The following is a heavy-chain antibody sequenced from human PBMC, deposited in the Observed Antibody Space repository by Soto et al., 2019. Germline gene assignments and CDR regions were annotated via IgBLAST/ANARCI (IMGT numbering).Heavy chain of an antibody. V-gene: IGHV3-30*18. CDR1: GFSLSNNG. D-gene: IGHD3-22*01. CDR3: AKGGSGNYLTYYYYYGMDV. CDR2: ISYDGNNK. Sequence: VGSLRLSCAASGFSLSNNGMHWVRQAPGKGLEWVAVISYDGNNKYYADSVKGRFTISRDNSKNTVYLEMNNLRAEDTAMYYCAKGGSGNYLTYYYYYGMDVWGQGTTVTVSS. J-gene: IGHJ6*02.